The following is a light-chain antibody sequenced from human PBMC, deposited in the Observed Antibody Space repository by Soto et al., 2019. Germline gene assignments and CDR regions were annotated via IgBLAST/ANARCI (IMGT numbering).Light chain of an antibody. CDR2: DAS. CDR3: QQRSNWPWT. V-gene: IGKV3-11*01. CDR1: QSVSTY. J-gene: IGKJ1*01. Sequence: EIVLTQSPATLSLSPGERATLSCRASQSVSTYLAWYQQKPGQAPRLLIYDASKRATGIPARFSGSGSGTDFTLTIGSREPEDFAVYYCQQRSNWPWTFGQGTKVKIK.